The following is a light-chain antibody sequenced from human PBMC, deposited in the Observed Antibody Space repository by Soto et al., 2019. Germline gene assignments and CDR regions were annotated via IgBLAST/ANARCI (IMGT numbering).Light chain of an antibody. CDR1: QSISRY. J-gene: IGKJ4*01. CDR2: AAS. V-gene: IGKV1-39*01. CDR3: QQSHTPPLT. Sequence: DIQMTQSPSPLSASVGDRVTVTCRASQSISRYLNWYQQKPGNAPKLLIYAASNLQSGVPSRFSGSGPGTDFTLTISSLHPEDFATYFCQQSHTPPLTFGQGTKVDNK.